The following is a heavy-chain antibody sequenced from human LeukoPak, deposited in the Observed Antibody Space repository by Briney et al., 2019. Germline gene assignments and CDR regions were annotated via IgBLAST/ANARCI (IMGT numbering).Heavy chain of an antibody. CDR3: ATDFYDST. J-gene: IGHJ5*02. D-gene: IGHD3-22*01. Sequence: PGGSLRLSCAASGFPFNAYWMTWVRQAPGKGLEWVGRIRSNSDGGTIDYAAPVKGRFTLSRDDSKNTLYLQMNSLQTEDTAVYYCATDFYDSTWGQGTLVTVSS. V-gene: IGHV3-15*01. CDR2: IRSNSDGGTI. CDR1: GFPFNAYW.